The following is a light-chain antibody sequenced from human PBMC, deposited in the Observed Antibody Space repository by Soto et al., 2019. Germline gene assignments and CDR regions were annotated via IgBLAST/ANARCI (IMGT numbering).Light chain of an antibody. CDR1: WGIGAN. V-gene: IGKV3-11*01. CDR3: QQHSHWPPWT. CDR2: GAS. Sequence: IVMTQSPSTLSVSPGDRVTFSCRVSWGIGANLAWYRHKPGQAPRLLIHGASNRATGIPARFSGSGSGTDFTLTISNLEPEDFAVYYCQQHSHWPPWTFGQGTKVDIK. J-gene: IGKJ1*01.